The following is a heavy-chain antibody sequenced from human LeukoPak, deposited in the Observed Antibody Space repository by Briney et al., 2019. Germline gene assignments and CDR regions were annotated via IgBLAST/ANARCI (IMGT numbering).Heavy chain of an antibody. CDR2: ISNSSSFI. V-gene: IGHV3-21*01. Sequence: GGSLRLSCEASGFTFSSYSMNWVRQAPGKGLEWVSSISNSSSFIYYADSVKGRFTISRDNAKNSLYLQMNSLRAEDTAVYYCASRNFHWNYHHFYYGMDVWGQGTTVTVSS. J-gene: IGHJ6*02. D-gene: IGHD3-9*01. CDR3: ASRNFHWNYHHFYYGMDV. CDR1: GFTFSSYS.